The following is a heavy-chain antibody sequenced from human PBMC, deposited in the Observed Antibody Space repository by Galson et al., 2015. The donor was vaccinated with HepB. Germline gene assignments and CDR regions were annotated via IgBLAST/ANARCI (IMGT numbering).Heavy chain of an antibody. CDR3: ATNGDQGVVDY. CDR1: GFTFSSYG. J-gene: IGHJ4*02. CDR2: IWSDGVNT. Sequence: SLRLSCATSGFTFSSYGMHWVRQAPGKGLEWVAVIWSDGVNTNYAESVKARFTISRDKSNNTLYLQMKSPRADDTAVYFCATNGDQGVVDYWGQGTLVTVSS. D-gene: IGHD2-15*01. V-gene: IGHV3-33*01.